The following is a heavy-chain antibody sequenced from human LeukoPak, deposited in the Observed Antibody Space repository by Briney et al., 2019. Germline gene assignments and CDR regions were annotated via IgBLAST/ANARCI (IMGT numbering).Heavy chain of an antibody. Sequence: PGGSLRLSCAASGFTFDDYAVHWVRQAPGKGLEWVSGISWNSGSIGYADSVKGRFTISRDNAKNSLYLQMNSLRAEDTALYYCAKAVLDYDILTGYLTPTWFDPWGQGTLVTVSS. D-gene: IGHD3-9*01. J-gene: IGHJ5*02. V-gene: IGHV3-9*01. CDR3: AKAVLDYDILTGYLTPTWFDP. CDR1: GFTFDDYA. CDR2: ISWNSGSI.